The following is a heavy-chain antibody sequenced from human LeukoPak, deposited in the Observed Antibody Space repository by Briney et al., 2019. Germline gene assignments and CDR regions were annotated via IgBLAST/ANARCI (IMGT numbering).Heavy chain of an antibody. V-gene: IGHV4-34*01. J-gene: IGHJ5*02. D-gene: IGHD3-10*01. CDR2: IYYSGST. Sequence: SETLSLTCAVYGGSFSGYYWSWIRQPPGKGLEWIGYIYYSGSTYYNPSLKSRVTISVDTSKNQFSLKLSSVTAADTAVYYCARGGMVRGKGPFDPWGQGTLVTVSS. CDR1: GGSFSGYY. CDR3: ARGGMVRGKGPFDP.